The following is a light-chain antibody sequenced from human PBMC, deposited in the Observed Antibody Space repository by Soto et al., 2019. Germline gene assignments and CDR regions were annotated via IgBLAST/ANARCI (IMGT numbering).Light chain of an antibody. CDR2: AAS. J-gene: IGKJ1*01. CDR3: QKYSGAPPT. Sequence: DIQMTQSPSSLSTSVGDRVTITCRASQAIGIYLAWYQQKPGKVPKLLIYAASTLQSGVPSRFSGSGSGTDFTLTINSLQPEDVGTYYCQKYSGAPPTFGQGTKVEIK. CDR1: QAIGIY. V-gene: IGKV1-27*01.